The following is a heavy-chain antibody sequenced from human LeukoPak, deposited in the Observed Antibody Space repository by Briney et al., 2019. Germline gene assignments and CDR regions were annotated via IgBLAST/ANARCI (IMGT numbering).Heavy chain of an antibody. D-gene: IGHD4/OR15-4a*01. V-gene: IGHV5-51*01. CDR3: ARHIGLTTRYFDY. CDR1: GYKFTDYW. CDR2: IYPRDSDT. Sequence: GESLKISCKGSGYKFTDYWIAWVRQMPGKGLEWMVMIYPRDSDTRYSPSFQGHVTISADKSIATAYLQWSSLKASDTAMYYCARHIGLTTRYFDYWGQGVLVTVSS. J-gene: IGHJ4*02.